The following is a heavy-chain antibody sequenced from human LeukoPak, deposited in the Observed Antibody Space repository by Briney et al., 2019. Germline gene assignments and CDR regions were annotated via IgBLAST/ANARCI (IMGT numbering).Heavy chain of an antibody. CDR1: GFTFSSYT. V-gene: IGHV3-21*01. J-gene: IGHJ4*02. Sequence: PGGSLRLSCAASGFTFSSYTMTWVRQAPGKGLEWVSSISSSSSYIYSADSVKGQFTISRDNAKNSLYLQMNSLRAEDMAVYYCARSVGYCSSTSCYFDYWGQGTLVTVSS. D-gene: IGHD2-2*03. CDR2: ISSSSSYI. CDR3: ARSVGYCSSTSCYFDY.